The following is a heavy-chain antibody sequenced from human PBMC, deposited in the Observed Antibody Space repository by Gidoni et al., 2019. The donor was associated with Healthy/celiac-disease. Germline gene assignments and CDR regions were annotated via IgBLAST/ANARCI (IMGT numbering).Heavy chain of an antibody. CDR2: IYPGHSDT. CDR1: GYSFTSYW. Sequence: EVQLAQSGAELKKPGESLKISCKGSGYSFTSYWIGWVRQMPGKGLEWMGFIYPGHSDTSYSPSFQGQVTISADKSISTAYLQWSSLKASDTAMYYCASASIAAGDYYYMDVWGKGTTVTVSS. V-gene: IGHV5-51*03. D-gene: IGHD6-6*01. CDR3: ASASIAAGDYYYMDV. J-gene: IGHJ6*03.